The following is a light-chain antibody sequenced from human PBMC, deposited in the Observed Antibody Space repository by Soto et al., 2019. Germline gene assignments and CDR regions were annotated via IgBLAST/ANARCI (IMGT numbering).Light chain of an antibody. CDR2: WAS. CDR1: QIVLNSSKTKNS. CDR3: KQDYSTPNT. V-gene: IGKV4-1*01. J-gene: IGKJ4*01. Sequence: DIVMTQSPDSLSVSLGESATINCNSSQIVLNSSKTKNSLAWYQQKAGQPPKLLIYWASTREYGVPDRFSGSGSGTDFTLTISSVQAEDVAVYYCKQDYSTPNTFGGGTKVDI.